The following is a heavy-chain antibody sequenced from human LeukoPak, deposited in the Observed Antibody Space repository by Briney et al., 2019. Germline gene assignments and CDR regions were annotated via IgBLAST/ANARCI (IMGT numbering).Heavy chain of an antibody. CDR2: INSDGSST. Sequence: PGGSLRLSCAASGFTFSSYWMHWVRQAPGKGLVWVSRINSDGSSTSYADSVKGRFTISRDNSKNTLYLQMNSLRAEDTAVYYCAKDRSGLNWYFDLWGRGTLVTVSS. J-gene: IGHJ2*01. CDR1: GFTFSSYW. CDR3: AKDRSGLNWYFDL. V-gene: IGHV3-74*01. D-gene: IGHD6-19*01.